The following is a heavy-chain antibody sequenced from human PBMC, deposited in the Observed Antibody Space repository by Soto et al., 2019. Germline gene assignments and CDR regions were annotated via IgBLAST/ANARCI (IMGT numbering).Heavy chain of an antibody. J-gene: IGHJ4*02. CDR2: ISSSSSYI. CDR1: GFTFTSYS. CDR3: ARDLYGDYSHDY. D-gene: IGHD4-17*01. Sequence: GGSLRLSCAASGFTFTSYSMNWVRQAPGKGLEGVASISSSSSYIYYADSVKGRFTISRDNAKNSLYLQMNSLRAEDTAVYYCARDLYGDYSHDYWGQGTLVTVSS. V-gene: IGHV3-21*01.